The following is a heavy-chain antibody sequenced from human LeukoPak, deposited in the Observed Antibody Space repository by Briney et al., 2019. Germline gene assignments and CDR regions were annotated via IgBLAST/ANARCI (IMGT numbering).Heavy chain of an antibody. Sequence: GGSLRLSCAASGFTFSSYAMSWVRQAPGKGLEWVSAISGSGGSTYYADSVKGRFTISRDNSKNTLYLQMNSLRAEDTAVYYCAKEFCSSTSCYRAFDYWGQGTLVTASS. CDR2: ISGSGGST. J-gene: IGHJ4*02. CDR1: GFTFSSYA. CDR3: AKEFCSSTSCYRAFDY. V-gene: IGHV3-23*01. D-gene: IGHD2-2*02.